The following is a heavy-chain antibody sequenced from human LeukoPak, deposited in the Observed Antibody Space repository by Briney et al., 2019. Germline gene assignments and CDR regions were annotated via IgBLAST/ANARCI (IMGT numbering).Heavy chain of an antibody. Sequence: PSQTLSLTCTVAGGSITSSSYYCGWIRQPPGKGLEWIGSINYSGSTYYNPSLKSRVTISVDTSKNQFSLKLSSVTAADTAVYYCARHEEDRGLWFGELFPSFDYWGQGTLVTVSS. CDR1: GGSITSSSYY. J-gene: IGHJ4*02. CDR3: ARHEEDRGLWFGELFPSFDY. CDR2: INYSGST. D-gene: IGHD3-10*01. V-gene: IGHV4-39*01.